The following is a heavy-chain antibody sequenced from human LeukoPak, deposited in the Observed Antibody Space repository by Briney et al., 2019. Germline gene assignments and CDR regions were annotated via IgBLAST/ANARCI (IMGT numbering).Heavy chain of an antibody. J-gene: IGHJ4*02. CDR3: ARAKYYYGSGSYYFDY. CDR1: GFTFSSYW. Sequence: GSLILSCAASGFTFSSYWMHWVRQAPGKGLVWVSRINSDVSSTSYADSVKGRFTISRDNAKNTMYLQMNSLGAEDTAVYYCARAKYYYGSGSYYFDYWGQGTLVTVSS. V-gene: IGHV3-74*01. CDR2: INSDVSST. D-gene: IGHD3-10*01.